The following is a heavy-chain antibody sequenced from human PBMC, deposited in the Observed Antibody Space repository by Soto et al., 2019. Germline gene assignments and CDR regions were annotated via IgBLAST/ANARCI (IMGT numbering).Heavy chain of an antibody. J-gene: IGHJ6*03. CDR2: IYHSGST. V-gene: IGHV4-4*02. CDR1: SGSISSSNW. Sequence: PSETLSLTCAVSSGSISSSNWWSWVRQPPGKGLEWIGEIYHSGSTNYNPSLKSRVTISVDKSKNQFSLKLSSVTAADTAVYYCARAYYYGSGEIGYSVSEYYYMDVWGKGTTVTVSS. D-gene: IGHD3-10*01. CDR3: ARAYYYGSGEIGYSVSEYYYMDV.